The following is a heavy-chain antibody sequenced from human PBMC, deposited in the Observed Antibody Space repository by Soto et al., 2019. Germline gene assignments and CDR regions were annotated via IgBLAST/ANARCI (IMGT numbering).Heavy chain of an antibody. Sequence: QVQLVESGGGVVQPGRSLRLSCAASGFTFDNYGLHWVRQAPGKGLEWVAVISYDGSKKFYADSVTGRFTISRDSSKNTLYLQMNTLRVEDTAVYYCAKDLDVVVVVTATRGLDVWGQGTTVTVSS. V-gene: IGHV3-30*18. CDR1: GFTFDNYG. CDR3: AKDLDVVVVVTATRGLDV. D-gene: IGHD2-15*01. J-gene: IGHJ6*02. CDR2: ISYDGSKK.